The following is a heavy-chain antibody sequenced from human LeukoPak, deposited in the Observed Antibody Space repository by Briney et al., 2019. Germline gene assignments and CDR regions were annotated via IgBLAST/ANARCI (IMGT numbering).Heavy chain of an antibody. J-gene: IGHJ4*02. CDR1: GGSISSGSYY. V-gene: IGHV4-61*01. D-gene: IGHD3-22*01. Sequence: PSETLSLTCTVSGGSISSGSYYWSWIRQPPGKGLAWIGYIYYSGSTNYNPSLKSRVTISVDTSKNQFSLKLSSVTAADTAVYYCAGASYDSSGVHWGQGTLVTVSS. CDR3: AGASYDSSGVH. CDR2: IYYSGST.